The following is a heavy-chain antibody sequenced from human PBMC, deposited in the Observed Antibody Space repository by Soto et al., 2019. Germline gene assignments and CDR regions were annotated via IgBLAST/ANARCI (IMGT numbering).Heavy chain of an antibody. J-gene: IGHJ4*02. CDR3: ARSRSDYYDSRRGREY. CDR1: GGSISSDDYY. CDR2: IHDSGST. D-gene: IGHD3-22*01. Sequence: QVQLQESGPGLVKPSQTLSLTCTVSGGSISSDDYYWNWIRQPPGKGLEWIGYIHDSGSTYYNPSLQSRITISLDTPKNQCSLKLSSVTAADTAVYYCARSRSDYYDSRRGREYWGQGTLVTVSS. V-gene: IGHV4-30-4*01.